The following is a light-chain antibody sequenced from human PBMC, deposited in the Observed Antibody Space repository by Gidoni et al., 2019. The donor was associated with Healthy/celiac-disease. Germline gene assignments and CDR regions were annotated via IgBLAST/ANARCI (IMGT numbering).Light chain of an antibody. CDR3: QQYNNWPPVT. CDR2: GAS. Sequence: IVMTQSQATLSVSPGERATLSCRASQSVSSNLTWYQQKPGQAPRLLIYGASTRATCIPARLSGSGSGTEFTITISSLQSEDFSVYYCQQYNNWPPVTFXPXTKVDIK. CDR1: QSVSSN. V-gene: IGKV3-15*01. J-gene: IGKJ3*01.